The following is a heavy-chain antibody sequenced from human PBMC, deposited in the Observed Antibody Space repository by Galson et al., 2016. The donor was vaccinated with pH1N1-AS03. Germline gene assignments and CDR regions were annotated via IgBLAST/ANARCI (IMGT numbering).Heavy chain of an antibody. Sequence: SLRLSCAASGFTFDDYAMHWVRQAPGKGLEWVSFITWDGASTYYADSVRGRFTIARDRSTDSVYLQMDSLRGEDTALYYCAKDMHHRSAWEVFGSWGQGALVTVSS. V-gene: IGHV3-43D*03. J-gene: IGHJ5*02. CDR3: AKDMHHRSAWEVFGS. CDR1: GFTFDDYA. D-gene: IGHD3-16*01. CDR2: ITWDGAST.